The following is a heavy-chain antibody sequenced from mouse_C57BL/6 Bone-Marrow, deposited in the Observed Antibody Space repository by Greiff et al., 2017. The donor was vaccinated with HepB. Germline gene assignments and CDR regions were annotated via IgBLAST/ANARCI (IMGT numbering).Heavy chain of an antibody. V-gene: IGHV14-1*01. CDR2: IDPEDGDT. CDR3: TPYYSNSSYAMDY. J-gene: IGHJ4*01. Sequence: VQLKQSGAELVRPGASVKLSCTASGFNIKDYYMHWVKQRPEQGLEWIGRIDPEDGDTEYAPKFQGKATMTADTSSNTAYLQLSSLTSEDTAVYYCTPYYSNSSYAMDYWGQGTSVTVSS. D-gene: IGHD2-5*01. CDR1: GFNIKDYY.